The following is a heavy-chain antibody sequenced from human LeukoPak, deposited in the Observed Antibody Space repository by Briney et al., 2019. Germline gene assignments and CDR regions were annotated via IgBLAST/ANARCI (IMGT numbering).Heavy chain of an antibody. CDR2: IYYSGST. CDR1: GGSISSYY. D-gene: IGHD6-6*01. Sequence: SETLSLTCTVSGGSISSYYWSWIRQPPGKGLEWIGYIYYSGSTNYNPSLKSRVTISVDTSKNQFSLKLSSVTAADTAVYYCARYSSSIEIYFDYWGQGTLDTVSS. CDR3: ARYSSSIEIYFDY. V-gene: IGHV4-59*01. J-gene: IGHJ4*02.